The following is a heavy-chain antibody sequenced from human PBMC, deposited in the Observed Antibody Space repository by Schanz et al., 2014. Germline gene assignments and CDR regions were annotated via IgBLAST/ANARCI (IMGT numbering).Heavy chain of an antibody. D-gene: IGHD2-21*01. CDR1: GFTFSSYG. J-gene: IGHJ4*02. Sequence: KLVESGGGVVQPGRSLRLSCAASGFTFSSYGMHWVRQAPGKGLEWVAVIYYDGGLRFFADSVRGRVTISRDNSNNMVYLQMNSLRAEDTAIYYCTKWANEGGGGYCHFDLWGQGTLVTVSS. CDR2: IYYDGGLR. V-gene: IGHV3-33*06. CDR3: TKWANEGGGGYCHFDL.